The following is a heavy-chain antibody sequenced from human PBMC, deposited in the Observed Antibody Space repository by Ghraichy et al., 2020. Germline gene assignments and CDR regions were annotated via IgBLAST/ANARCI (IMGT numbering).Heavy chain of an antibody. V-gene: IGHV3-23*01. CDR1: GFTFSSYA. Sequence: GESLNISCAASGFTFSSYAMSWVRQAPGKGLEWVSAISGSGGSTYYADSVKGRFTISRDNSKNTLYLQMNSLRAEDTAVYYCATSITGTIGHFDYWGQGTLVTVSS. CDR2: ISGSGGST. D-gene: IGHD1-20*01. CDR3: ATSITGTIGHFDY. J-gene: IGHJ4*02.